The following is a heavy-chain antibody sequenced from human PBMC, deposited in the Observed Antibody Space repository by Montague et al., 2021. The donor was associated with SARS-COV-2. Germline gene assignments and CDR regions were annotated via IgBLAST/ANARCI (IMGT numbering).Heavy chain of an antibody. J-gene: IGHJ3*02. V-gene: IGHV4-59*01. CDR2: IYDGGAV. CDR3: VRDHPYGGPRGAYDI. Sequence: SETLSLTCTVSGGSITGYYWSWLRRSPGKGLEWIAYIYDGGAVNYNPSLGSRVTISTDTSKNQLSLMVNSVTAADTAVYYCVRDHPYGGPRGAYDIWGQETVVTVSS. D-gene: IGHD4-23*01. CDR1: GGSITGYY.